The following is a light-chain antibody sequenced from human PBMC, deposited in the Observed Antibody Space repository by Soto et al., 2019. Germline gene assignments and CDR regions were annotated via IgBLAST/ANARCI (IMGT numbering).Light chain of an antibody. Sequence: QSALTQPASVSGSPGQSITISCTGTSSDVGGYNYVSWYQQHPGIAPKLMIYQVSNRPSGVSNRFSASKSGNTASLTISGLQAEDEADYYCSSYTTSSTRVFGGGTKLTVL. CDR3: SSYTTSSTRV. V-gene: IGLV2-14*01. CDR2: QVS. J-gene: IGLJ3*02. CDR1: SSDVGGYNY.